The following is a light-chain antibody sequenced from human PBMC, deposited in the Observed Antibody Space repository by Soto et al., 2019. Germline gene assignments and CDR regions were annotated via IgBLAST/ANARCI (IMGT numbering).Light chain of an antibody. J-gene: IGLJ2*01. CDR2: EVT. Sequence: QSALTQPPSASGSPGQSVTISCTGTSSDVGAYNYVSWYQQHPGKAPKLMIVEVTQRPSGVPDRFSGSKSGNTASLTVSGLQAEDEADYYCSSYAGSNNVLFGGGTKLTVL. V-gene: IGLV2-8*01. CDR1: SSDVGAYNY. CDR3: SSYAGSNNVL.